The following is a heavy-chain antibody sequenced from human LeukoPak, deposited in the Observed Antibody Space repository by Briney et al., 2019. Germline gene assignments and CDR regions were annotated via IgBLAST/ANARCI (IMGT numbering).Heavy chain of an antibody. D-gene: IGHD1-7*01. CDR3: ARTGLKLLGDFDA. J-gene: IGHJ5*02. Sequence: SETLSLTCTISGGSISSDYWSWIRQPPGKGLEWIGYIYYSGSTNYNPSLKSRVTISIDTSKNQFSLKLSSVTAADTAVYYCARTGLKLLGDFDAWGQGALVTVST. V-gene: IGHV4-59*01. CDR1: GGSISSDY. CDR2: IYYSGST.